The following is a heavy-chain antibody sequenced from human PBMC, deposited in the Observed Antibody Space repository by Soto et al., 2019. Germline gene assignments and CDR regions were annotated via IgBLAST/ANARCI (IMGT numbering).Heavy chain of an antibody. J-gene: IGHJ4*02. D-gene: IGHD2-8*01. CDR3: AKERANGDDRYCFDD. V-gene: IGHV3-23*01. Sequence: GSLTLSCADSGFTFSSNAMTWVRQAPGKGLEWVSAMSGRGDSTYYAGSVKGRFTISRDQSKNTLYLQMHSVRAEDTAVYFCAKERANGDDRYCFDDWGQGTLVTVSS. CDR1: GFTFSSNA. CDR2: MSGRGDST.